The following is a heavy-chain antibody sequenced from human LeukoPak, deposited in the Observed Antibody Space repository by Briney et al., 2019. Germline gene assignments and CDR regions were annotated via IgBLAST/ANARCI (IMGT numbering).Heavy chain of an antibody. V-gene: IGHV4-59*12. CDR2: IYYSGST. J-gene: IGHJ3*02. Sequence: SETLSLTCTVSGGSISSYYWSWIRQPPGKGLEWIGYIYYSGSTNYNPSLKSRVTISVDTSKNQFSLKLSSVTAADTAVYYCARERSSGWYSHDAFDIWGQGTMVTVSS. CDR1: GGSISSYY. D-gene: IGHD6-19*01. CDR3: ARERSSGWYSHDAFDI.